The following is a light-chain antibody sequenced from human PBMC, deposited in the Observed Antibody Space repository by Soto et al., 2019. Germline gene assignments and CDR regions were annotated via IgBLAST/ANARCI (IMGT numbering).Light chain of an antibody. J-gene: IGLJ1*01. CDR1: SSDFGGYNY. V-gene: IGLV2-14*01. Sequence: QSALAQPASVSGFPGQSITISCTGTSSDFGGYNYVSWYQQHPGKAPKLMIYDVSNRPSGVSNRFSGSKSGNTASLTISGFQAEDEADYYCSSYTSSSTPYVFGTGTKVTVL. CDR2: DVS. CDR3: SSYTSSSTPYV.